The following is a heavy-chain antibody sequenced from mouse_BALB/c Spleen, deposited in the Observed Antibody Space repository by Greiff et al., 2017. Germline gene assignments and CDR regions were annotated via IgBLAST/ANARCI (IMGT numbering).Heavy chain of an antibody. Sequence: EVKLVESGGGLVKPGGSLKLSCAASGFTFSDYYMYWVRQTPEKRLEWVATISDGGSYTYYPDSVKGRFTISRDNAKNNLYLQMSSLKSEDTAMYYCARKRVYYYAMDYWGQGTSVTVSS. CDR2: ISDGGSYT. CDR3: ARKRVYYYAMDY. J-gene: IGHJ4*01. V-gene: IGHV5-4*02. CDR1: GFTFSDYY.